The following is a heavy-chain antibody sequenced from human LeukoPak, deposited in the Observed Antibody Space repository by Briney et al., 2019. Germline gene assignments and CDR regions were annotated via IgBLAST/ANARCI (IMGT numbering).Heavy chain of an antibody. D-gene: IGHD1-14*01. CDR1: GFIVSFNY. CDR2: IYHGGGT. Sequence: GGSLRLSCAASGFIVSFNYMSWVRQAPGKGLEWVSVIYHGGGTYYADSVRGRFTISRDDSKNTLFLQMDSLRVDDTAMYYCARGVEPLAANTLAYWGQGTLVTVSS. J-gene: IGHJ4*02. CDR3: ARGVEPLAANTLAY. V-gene: IGHV3-53*01.